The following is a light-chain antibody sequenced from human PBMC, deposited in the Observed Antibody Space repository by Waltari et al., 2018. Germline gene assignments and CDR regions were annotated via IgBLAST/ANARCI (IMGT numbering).Light chain of an antibody. CDR1: SSDVVCYNY. Sequence: QSALTQPASVSGSPGQSIPISRPGTSSDVVCYNYVSWDQQHPGKAPKLMIYDVSKRPSGVANRFSGSKSGNTASLTISGLQAEDEADYYCSSYTSSTRVFGGGTKLTVL. V-gene: IGLV2-14*01. J-gene: IGLJ3*02. CDR2: DVS. CDR3: SSYTSSTRV.